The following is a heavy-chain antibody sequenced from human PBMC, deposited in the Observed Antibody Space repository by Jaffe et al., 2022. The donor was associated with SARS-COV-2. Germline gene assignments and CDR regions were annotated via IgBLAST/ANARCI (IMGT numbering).Heavy chain of an antibody. CDR2: IEQDGSEN. CDR3: AKYGPPGSSYTSFDY. V-gene: IGHV3-7*01. Sequence: EVQLEESGGGLVQPGGSLRLSCAASGFTFSTYWMTWLRQAPGKGLEWVANIEQDGSENYYVDSVKGRFTISRDNAKNSLYLQMNSLRAEDTAVYYCAKYGPPGSSYTSFDYWGQGTLVTVSS. D-gene: IGHD3-10*01. CDR1: GFTFSTYW. J-gene: IGHJ4*02.